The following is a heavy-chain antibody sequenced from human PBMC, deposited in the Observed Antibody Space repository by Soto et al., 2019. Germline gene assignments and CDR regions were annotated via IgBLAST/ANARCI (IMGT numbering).Heavy chain of an antibody. CDR2: ISYSGST. Sequence: QLQLQESGPGLVKPSETLSLTCTVSGGSISSSPYYWGWIRQPPGKGLEWIGSISYSGSTYFKPSLKSRVTISVDTSKNQFSLKVTSVTAADSAVYYCARVSPFLDYWGQGTLFTVSS. CDR1: GGSISSSPYY. V-gene: IGHV4-39*01. CDR3: ARVSPFLDY. J-gene: IGHJ4*02.